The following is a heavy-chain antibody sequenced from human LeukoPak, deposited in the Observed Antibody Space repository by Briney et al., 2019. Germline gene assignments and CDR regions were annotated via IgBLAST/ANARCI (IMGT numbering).Heavy chain of an antibody. CDR3: ARLQWYYYYMDV. V-gene: IGHV4-39*01. Sequence: PSETLSLTCTVSGGPISSSSYYWGWIRQPPVKGLAWIGCSYDSGSTYYNPSLKSLVTISVDTSKKHFSLKLSSVTAADTAVYYCARLQWYYYYMDVWGKGTTVTISS. D-gene: IGHD6-19*01. J-gene: IGHJ6*03. CDR1: GGPISSSSYY. CDR2: SYDSGST.